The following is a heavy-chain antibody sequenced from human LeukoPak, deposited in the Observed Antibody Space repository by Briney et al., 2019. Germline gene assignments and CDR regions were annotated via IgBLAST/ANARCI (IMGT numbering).Heavy chain of an antibody. Sequence: GGSLRLSCAASGFTFSSYAMNWVRQAPGKGLEWVSYISSGSSTIYYADSVKGRFTISRDNAKNSLCLQMNSLRDEDTAVYYCARENIVVVTAIRDAFDIWGQGTMVTVSS. CDR3: ARENIVVVTAIRDAFDI. CDR1: GFTFSSYA. V-gene: IGHV3-48*02. D-gene: IGHD2-21*02. CDR2: ISSGSSTI. J-gene: IGHJ3*02.